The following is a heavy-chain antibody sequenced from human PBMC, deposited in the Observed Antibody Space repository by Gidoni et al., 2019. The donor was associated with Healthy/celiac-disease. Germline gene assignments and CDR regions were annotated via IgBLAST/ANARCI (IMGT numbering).Heavy chain of an antibody. CDR2: GSEK. D-gene: IGHD2-2*01. Sequence: GSEKYYVDSVKGRFTISRDNAKNSLYLQMNSLRAEDTAVYYCARDYIVVVPAARKNNWFDPWGQGTLVTVSS. V-gene: IGHV3-7*03. J-gene: IGHJ5*02. CDR3: ARDYIVVVPAARKNNWFDP.